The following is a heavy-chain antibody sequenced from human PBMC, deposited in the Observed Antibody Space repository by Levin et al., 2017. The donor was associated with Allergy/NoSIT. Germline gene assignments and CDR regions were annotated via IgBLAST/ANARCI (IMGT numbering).Heavy chain of an antibody. J-gene: IGHJ5*02. CDR3: ARAGNPVLLRYFDWLYGNWFDP. V-gene: IGHV4-59*01. CDR1: GGSISSYY. Sequence: NPSETLSLTCTVSGGSISSYYWSWIRQPPGKGLEWIGYIYYSGSTNYNPSLKSRVTISVDTSKNQFSLKLSSVTAADTAVYYCARAGNPVLLRYFDWLYGNWFDPWGQGTLVTVSS. CDR2: IYYSGST. D-gene: IGHD3-9*01.